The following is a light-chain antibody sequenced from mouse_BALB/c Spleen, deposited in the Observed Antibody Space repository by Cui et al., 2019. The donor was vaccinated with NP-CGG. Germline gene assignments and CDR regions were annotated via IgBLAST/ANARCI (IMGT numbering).Light chain of an antibody. CDR1: TGAVTTGNY. V-gene: IGLV1*01. Sequence: QAVVTQESALTTSPGETVTLPCRSSTGAVTTGNYANWVQEKPDHLFTGLIGGTNNRAPGVPARFSGSLIGDKAALTITGAQTEDEAIYFCALWYSNHWVFGGGAKLTVL. J-gene: IGLJ1*01. CDR2: GTN. CDR3: ALWYSNHWV.